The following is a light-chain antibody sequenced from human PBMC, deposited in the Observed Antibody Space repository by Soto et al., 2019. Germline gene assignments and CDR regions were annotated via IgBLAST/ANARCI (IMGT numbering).Light chain of an antibody. CDR2: GAS. J-gene: IGKJ1*01. CDR3: HQYGGG. V-gene: IGKV3-20*01. Sequence: EIVLTQSPGTLSLSPGERATLSCRASQSVSSTYLAWYQQTPGQAPRLLIYGASSRATGIPDRFSGSGSGTDFTLTISRLEPEDFAVYYCHQYGGGFGQGTKVEIK. CDR1: QSVSSTY.